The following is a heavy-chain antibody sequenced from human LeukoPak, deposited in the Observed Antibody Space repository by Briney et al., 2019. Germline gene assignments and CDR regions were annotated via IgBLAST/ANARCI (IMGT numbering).Heavy chain of an antibody. V-gene: IGHV4-39*01. D-gene: IGHD4-17*01. J-gene: IGHJ4*02. CDR3: ARHPDHYGDYGELYFDY. CDR1: GGSISSSSYY. Sequence: KPSETLSLTCTVSGGSISSSSYYWGWIRQPPGKGLEWIGSIYYSWSTYYNPSLKSRITISVDTSKNQFSLKLSSVTAADTAVYYCARHPDHYGDYGELYFDYWGQGTLVTVSS. CDR2: IYYSWST.